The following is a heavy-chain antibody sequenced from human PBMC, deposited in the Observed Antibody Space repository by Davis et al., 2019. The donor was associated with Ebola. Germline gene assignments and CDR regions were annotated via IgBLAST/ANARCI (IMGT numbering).Heavy chain of an antibody. Sequence: ASVKVSCKASGYTFTSYDINWVRQAPGQGLEWMGWINPNSGGTNYAQKFQGRVTMTRDTSISTAYMELSRLRSDDTAVYYCATVIPGKDTFDYWGQGTLVTVSS. CDR1: GYTFTSYD. V-gene: IGHV1-2*02. CDR3: ATVIPGKDTFDY. J-gene: IGHJ4*02. CDR2: INPNSGGT. D-gene: IGHD1-14*01.